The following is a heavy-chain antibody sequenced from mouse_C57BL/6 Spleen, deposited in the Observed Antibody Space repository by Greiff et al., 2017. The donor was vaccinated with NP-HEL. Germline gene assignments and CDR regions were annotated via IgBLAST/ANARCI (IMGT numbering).Heavy chain of an antibody. CDR1: GYEFSSYW. D-gene: IGHD3-2*02. CDR2: IYPGDGDT. J-gene: IGHJ4*01. Sequence: VQLQQSGAELVKPGASVKISCKASGYEFSSYWMNWVKQRPGKGLERIGQIYPGDGDTNDNGKFNGKATMTADKSSSTAYMQLSIMTSEDSAVYVCARRNVGLRMDYLGQGTSVTVAS. V-gene: IGHV1-80*01. CDR3: ARRNVGLRMDY.